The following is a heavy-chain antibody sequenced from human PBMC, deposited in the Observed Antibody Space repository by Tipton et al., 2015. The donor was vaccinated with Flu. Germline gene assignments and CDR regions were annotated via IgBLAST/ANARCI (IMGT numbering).Heavy chain of an antibody. J-gene: IGHJ4*02. D-gene: IGHD2-15*01. CDR1: GGFVSSYF. V-gene: IGHV4-59*02. Sequence: TLSLTCTVSGGFVSSYFWTWIRQAPGKGLDWIGYVHYSGSSNYSPSLKNRVTISLDASKNQFSLQLTSVTAADTAIYYCARAVRYDRGYYFDSWGQGTLVTVSS. CDR3: ARAVRYDRGYYFDS. CDR2: VHYSGSS.